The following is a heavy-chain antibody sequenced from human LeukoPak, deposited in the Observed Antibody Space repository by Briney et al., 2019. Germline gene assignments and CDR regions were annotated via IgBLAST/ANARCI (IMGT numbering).Heavy chain of an antibody. CDR1: GFTFSNYG. CDR3: AKTYYSSRAHYYYYYYMDV. CDR2: ISGSGDNT. V-gene: IGHV3-23*01. Sequence: GGTLRLSCAASGFTFSNYGMSWVRQAPGKGLEWVSGISGSGDNTFYGDSVKGRFTISRDNSKTTRYLQMNSLRAEDTAVYYCAKTYYSSRAHYYYYYYMDVWGKGTTVTISS. D-gene: IGHD3-10*01. J-gene: IGHJ6*03.